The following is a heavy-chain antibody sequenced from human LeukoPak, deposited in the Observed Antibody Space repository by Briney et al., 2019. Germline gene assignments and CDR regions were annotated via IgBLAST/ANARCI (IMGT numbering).Heavy chain of an antibody. CDR3: ARDYYDSSGYYYPFDY. D-gene: IGHD3-22*01. CDR2: ISGSGGST. CDR1: GFTFSNYA. J-gene: IGHJ4*02. V-gene: IGHV3-23*01. Sequence: GGSLRLSCAASGFTFSNYAMSWVRQAPGKGLEWVSAISGSGGSTYYADSVKGRFTISRDNSKNTLYLQMNSLRAEDTAVYYCARDYYDSSGYYYPFDYWGQGTLVTVSS.